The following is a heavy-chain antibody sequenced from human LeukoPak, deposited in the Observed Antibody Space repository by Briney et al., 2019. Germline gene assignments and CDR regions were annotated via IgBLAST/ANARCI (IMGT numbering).Heavy chain of an antibody. J-gene: IGHJ4*02. V-gene: IGHV1-8*03. Sequence: GASVKVSCKASGYTYINYGISWVRQTTGQGLEWMGWMNPNSGNTGYAQKFQGRVTITRNTSISTAYMELSSLRSEDTAVYYCARGLNYYDSSTGGYWGQGTLVTVSS. CDR3: ARGLNYYDSSTGGY. CDR2: MNPNSGNT. D-gene: IGHD3-22*01. CDR1: GYTYINYG.